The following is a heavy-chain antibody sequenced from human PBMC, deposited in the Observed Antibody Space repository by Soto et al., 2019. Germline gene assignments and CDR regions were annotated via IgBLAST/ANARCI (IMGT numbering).Heavy chain of an antibody. V-gene: IGHV3-11*06. CDR3: ARAVPAAIVFGFDP. CDR2: ISSSSSYT. CDR1: GFTFSDYY. J-gene: IGHJ5*02. Sequence: GGSLRLSCAASGFTFSDYYMSWIRQAPGKGLEWVSYISSSSSYTNYADSVKGRFTISRDNAKNSLYLQMNSLRAEDTAVYYCARAVPAAIVFGFDPWGQGTLVTVSS. D-gene: IGHD2-2*01.